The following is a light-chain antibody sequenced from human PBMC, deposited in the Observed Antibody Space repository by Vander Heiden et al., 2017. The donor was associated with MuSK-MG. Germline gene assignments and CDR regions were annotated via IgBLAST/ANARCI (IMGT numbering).Light chain of an antibody. CDR3: QQSYSTPMYT. Sequence: DIQTTHYPSSLSASVGDRVTITCRASQSISSYLNWYQQKPGKAPKLLIYAASSLQSGVPSRFSGSGSGTDFTLTISSLQPEDFATYYCQQSYSTPMYTFGQGTKLEIK. CDR1: QSISSY. CDR2: AAS. V-gene: IGKV1-39*01. J-gene: IGKJ2*01.